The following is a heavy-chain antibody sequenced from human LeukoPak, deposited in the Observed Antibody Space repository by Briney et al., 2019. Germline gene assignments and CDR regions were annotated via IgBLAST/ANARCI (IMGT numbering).Heavy chain of an antibody. D-gene: IGHD2-21*01. CDR2: IYYSGST. CDR1: GGSISSSSYY. V-gene: IGHV4-39*07. J-gene: IGHJ4*02. Sequence: SETLSLTYTVSGGSISSSSYYWGWIRQPPGKGLEWIGSIYYSGSTYYNPSLKSRVTISVDTSKNQFSLKLSSVTAADTAVYYCARVFPIPSYFDYWGQGTLVTVSS. CDR3: ARVFPIPSYFDY.